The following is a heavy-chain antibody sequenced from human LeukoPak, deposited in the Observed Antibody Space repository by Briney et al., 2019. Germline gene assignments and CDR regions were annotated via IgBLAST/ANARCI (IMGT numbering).Heavy chain of an antibody. J-gene: IGHJ4*02. D-gene: IGHD4-11*01. Sequence: GGSLRLSCAASGITVSDNYMNWVRHAPGKGLEWISLIYSGGTTSYADSVKGRFTISRDDSKNTLYLQMNNLRADDTAVYYCARDPPAVTTNTYGWGQGTLVTVSS. V-gene: IGHV3-66*01. CDR1: GITVSDNY. CDR3: ARDPPAVTTNTYG. CDR2: IYSGGTT.